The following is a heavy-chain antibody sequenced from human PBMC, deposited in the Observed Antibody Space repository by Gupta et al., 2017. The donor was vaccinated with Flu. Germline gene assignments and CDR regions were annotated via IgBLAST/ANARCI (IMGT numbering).Heavy chain of an antibody. V-gene: IGHV4-61*02. D-gene: IGHD3-10*01. CDR1: GGYVSSGSYY. CDR3: ARFMVNWFDP. CDR2: IYSTGSA. J-gene: IGHJ5*02. Sequence: QVQLQESDPGLVEPSQTLSLTCTVTGGYVSSGSYYWSWIRQPAGKGLEYIGRIYSTGSADYNPSFKSRVTMSVDTSKNQFSLILTSVTAADTAVYYCARFMVNWFDPWGQGTLVTVSS.